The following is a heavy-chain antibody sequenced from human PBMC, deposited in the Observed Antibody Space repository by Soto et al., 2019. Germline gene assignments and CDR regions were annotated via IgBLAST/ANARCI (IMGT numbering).Heavy chain of an antibody. D-gene: IGHD2-21*01. Sequence: PSETMSLTSTVSVGFMRNYFWTWIRQPPGKGRGWIADQQHSGAGSIFPYYRRTISGRVTNAEDTTKNQFSLKFVSVATGDMALYFCAVGYARSRHPDPYSLDVWGQGTLVTVSS. CDR1: VGFMRNYF. V-gene: IGHV4-59*01. J-gene: IGHJ4*03. CDR3: AVGYARSRHPDPYSLDV. CDR2: QQHSGAGSIFP.